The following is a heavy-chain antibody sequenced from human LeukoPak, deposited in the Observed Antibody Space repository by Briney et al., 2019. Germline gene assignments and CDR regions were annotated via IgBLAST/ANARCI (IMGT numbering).Heavy chain of an antibody. CDR3: AREVSLGYCSGGSCYVDY. V-gene: IGHV4-39*07. D-gene: IGHD2-15*01. J-gene: IGHJ4*02. CDR2: IYYSGST. CDR1: GGSLTGYY. Sequence: SETLSLTCTVSGGSLTGYYWSWIRQPPGKGLEWIGSIYYSGSTYYNPSLKSRVTISVDTSKNQFSLKLSSVTAADTAVYYCAREVSLGYCSGGSCYVDYWGQGTLVTVSS.